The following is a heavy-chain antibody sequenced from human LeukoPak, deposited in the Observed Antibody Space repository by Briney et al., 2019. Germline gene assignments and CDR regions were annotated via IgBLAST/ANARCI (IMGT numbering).Heavy chain of an antibody. CDR2: INHSGST. CDR3: AREPLGYCSSTSCYHFDY. CDR1: GGSFSGYY. V-gene: IGHV4-34*01. Sequence: SETLSLTCAVYGGSFSGYYWSWIRQPPGKGLEWIGEINHSGSTNYNPSLKSRVTISVDTSKNQFSLKLSSVTAADTAVYYCAREPLGYCSSTSCYHFDYWGQGILVTVSS. D-gene: IGHD2-2*01. J-gene: IGHJ4*02.